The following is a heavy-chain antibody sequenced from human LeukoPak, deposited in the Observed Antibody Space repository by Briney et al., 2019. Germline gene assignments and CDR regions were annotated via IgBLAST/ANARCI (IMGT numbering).Heavy chain of an antibody. CDR3: ARSRGVIGDAFDI. V-gene: IGHV4-34*01. CDR1: GGSFSGHY. J-gene: IGHJ3*02. Sequence: SETLSLTCAVSGGSFSGHYWSWIRQSPGEGLEWIGEIDHSGNTNYNPSLKGRLTISVDTSKNQFSLKLSSVTAADTAVYYCARSRGVIGDAFDIWGQGTMVTVSS. D-gene: IGHD3-10*01. CDR2: IDHSGNT.